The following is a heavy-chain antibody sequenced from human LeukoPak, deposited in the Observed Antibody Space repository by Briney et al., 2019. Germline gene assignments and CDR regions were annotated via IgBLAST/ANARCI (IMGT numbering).Heavy chain of an antibody. CDR2: IKQDGSEK. CDR3: ARPLGYSGSGSYYAY. CDR1: GFTFSSYW. Sequence: GGSLILSCAASGFTFSSYWMSWVRQAPGKGLEWVANIKQDGSEKYYVDSVKGRFTISRDNAKNSLFLQMNSLRAEDTAVYYCARPLGYSGSGSYYAYWGQGTLVTVSS. D-gene: IGHD3-10*01. V-gene: IGHV3-7*01. J-gene: IGHJ4*02.